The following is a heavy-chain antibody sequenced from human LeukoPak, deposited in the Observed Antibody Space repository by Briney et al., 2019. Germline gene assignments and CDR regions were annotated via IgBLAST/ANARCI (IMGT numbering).Heavy chain of an antibody. J-gene: IGHJ3*02. CDR3: AREVGALLRPSAFDI. CDR1: GFTFSSYS. Sequence: GGSLRLSCAASGFTFSSYSMNWVRQAPGKGLEWVSSISSSSSYIYYADSVKGRFTISRDNAKNSLYLQMNSLRAEDTAVYYCAREVGALLRPSAFDIWGQGTMVTVSS. CDR2: ISSSSSYI. V-gene: IGHV3-21*01. D-gene: IGHD1-26*01.